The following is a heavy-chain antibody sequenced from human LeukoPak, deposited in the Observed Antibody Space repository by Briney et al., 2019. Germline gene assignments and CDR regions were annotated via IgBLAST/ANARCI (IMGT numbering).Heavy chain of an antibody. CDR1: GYTFTRHY. CDR2: INPNIGGT. J-gene: IGHJ4*02. CDR3: ARDLDYYGSGSYGD. D-gene: IGHD3-10*01. V-gene: IGHV1-2*06. Sequence: ASVKVSCKASGYTFTRHYMHWLRQAPGQGLEWMGRINPNIGGTNYPQKFQGRVTVTRDTFISTAYMELSRLRSDDTAVYYCARDLDYYGSGSYGDWGQGGLVTVCS.